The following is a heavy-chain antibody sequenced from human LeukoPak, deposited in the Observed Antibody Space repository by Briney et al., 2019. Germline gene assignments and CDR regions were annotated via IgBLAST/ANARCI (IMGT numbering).Heavy chain of an antibody. Sequence: GGSLRLSCAASGFTFSSYRMNWVRQAPGKGLEWVSSISSSSSYIYYADSVKGRFTISRDNAKNSLYLQMNSLRAEDTAVYYCARDLVGFLEWFFDYWGREPWSPSPQ. J-gene: IGHJ4*02. D-gene: IGHD3-3*01. CDR3: ARDLVGFLEWFFDY. V-gene: IGHV3-21*01. CDR2: ISSSSSYI. CDR1: GFTFSSYR.